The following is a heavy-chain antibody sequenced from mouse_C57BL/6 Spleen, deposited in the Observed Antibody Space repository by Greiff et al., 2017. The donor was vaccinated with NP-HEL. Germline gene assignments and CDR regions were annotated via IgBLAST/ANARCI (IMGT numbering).Heavy chain of an antibody. J-gene: IGHJ3*01. D-gene: IGHD2-2*01. CDR1: GYTFTDYE. V-gene: IGHV1-15*01. Sequence: LVESGAELVRPGASVTLSCKASGYTFTDYEMHWVKQTPVHGLEWIGAIDPETGGTAYNQKFKGKAILTADKSSSTAYMELRSLTSEDSAVYYCTRKGVTSWFAYWGQGTLVTVSA. CDR2: IDPETGGT. CDR3: TRKGVTSWFAY.